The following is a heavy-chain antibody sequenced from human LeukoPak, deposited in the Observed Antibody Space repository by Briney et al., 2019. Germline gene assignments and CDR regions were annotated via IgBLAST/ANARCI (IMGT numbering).Heavy chain of an antibody. V-gene: IGHV3-23*01. CDR2: ISGSGGST. CDR1: GFTFSSYA. CDR3: ATPWNGDYVGFDY. Sequence: GGSLRLSCAASGFTFSSYAMSRVRQAPGKGLEWVSAISGSGGSTYYADPVKGRFTISRDNSKNTLYLQMNSLRAEDTAVYYCATPWNGDYVGFDYWGQGTLVTVSS. D-gene: IGHD4-17*01. J-gene: IGHJ4*02.